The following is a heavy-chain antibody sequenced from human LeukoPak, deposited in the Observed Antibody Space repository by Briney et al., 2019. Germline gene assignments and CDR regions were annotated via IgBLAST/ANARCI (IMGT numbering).Heavy chain of an antibody. J-gene: IGHJ4*02. Sequence: ASVKASCKASGYTFTDYYMHWVRQAPGQGLEWMGWINPNSGGTNYAQKFQGRVTMTRDTSISTAYMELSRLRSDDTAVYYCARMVDGDYGSDYWGQGTLVTVS. CDR3: ARMVDGDYGSDY. V-gene: IGHV1-2*02. CDR1: GYTFTDYY. CDR2: INPNSGGT. D-gene: IGHD4-17*01.